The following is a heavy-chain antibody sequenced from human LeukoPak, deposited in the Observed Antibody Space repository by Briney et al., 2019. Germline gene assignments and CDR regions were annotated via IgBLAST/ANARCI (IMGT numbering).Heavy chain of an antibody. V-gene: IGHV3-21*01. D-gene: IGHD2-2*01. CDR3: TRDPGRCTSTSCYPDY. J-gene: IGHJ4*02. Sequence: GGSLRLSCAASGFDFSTYTMNWVRQAPGKGLEWVSSISSSSSYIYYADSVKGRFTISGDNAKNSMYLQMNSLRAEDTAVYYCTRDPGRCTSTSCYPDYWGQGTLITVSS. CDR1: GFDFSTYT. CDR2: ISSSSSYI.